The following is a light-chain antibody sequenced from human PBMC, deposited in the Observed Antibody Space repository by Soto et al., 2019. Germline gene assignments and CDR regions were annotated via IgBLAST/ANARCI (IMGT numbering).Light chain of an antibody. J-gene: IGLJ2*01. CDR1: SSDVGGYNY. CDR3: SSYTSSSTLGHVV. Sequence: QSALTQPASVSGSPGQSITISCTGTSSDVGGYNYVSWYQQHPGKAPKLMICDVSNRPSGVSNRFSGSKSGNTASLTISGLQAEDEADYYCSSYTSSSTLGHVVFGGGTKLTVL. V-gene: IGLV2-14*01. CDR2: DVS.